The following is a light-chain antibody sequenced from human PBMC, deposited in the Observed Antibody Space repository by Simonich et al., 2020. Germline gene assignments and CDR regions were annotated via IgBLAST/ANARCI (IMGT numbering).Light chain of an antibody. CDR1: QSLVHSDGNTY. V-gene: IGKV2-30*02. J-gene: IGKJ1*01. Sequence: DVVMTQSPLSLPVTLGQPASISCRSSQSLVHSDGNTYLNWFQQRPGQSPRRLIYKVSHRDSWVPDRFSGSGSGTDFTLKISRVEAEDVGVYYCMQGTHWPPWTFGQGTKVEIK. CDR2: KVS. CDR3: MQGTHWPPWT.